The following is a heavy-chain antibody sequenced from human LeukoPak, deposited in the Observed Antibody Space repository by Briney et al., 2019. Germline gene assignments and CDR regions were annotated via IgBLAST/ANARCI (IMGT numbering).Heavy chain of an antibody. J-gene: IGHJ4*02. V-gene: IGHV3-23*01. Sequence: GSLRLPCAASGFTFSAYGMSWVRQSPGQGLEWVSGISANGSITFYARSVRGRFTISRDNPQNTVYLQMNSLRAEDSALYYCTRFGDYGELWGQGTLVTVSS. D-gene: IGHD4-17*01. CDR2: ISANGSIT. CDR1: GFTFSAYG. CDR3: TRFGDYGEL.